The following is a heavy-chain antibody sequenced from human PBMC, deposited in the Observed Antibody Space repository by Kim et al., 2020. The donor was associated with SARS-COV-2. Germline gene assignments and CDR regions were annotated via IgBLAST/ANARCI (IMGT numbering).Heavy chain of an antibody. V-gene: IGHV3-33*01. Sequence: GGSLRLSCAASGFTFSSYGMHWVRQAPGKGLEWVAVIWYDGSNKYYADSVKGRFTISRDNSKNTLYLQMNSLRAEDTAVYFCARDGGYCSGGSCHNYDYYGVDIWGQGATVTVSS. J-gene: IGHJ6*02. CDR3: ARDGGYCSGGSCHNYDYYGVDI. D-gene: IGHD2-15*01. CDR2: IWYDGSNK. CDR1: GFTFSSYG.